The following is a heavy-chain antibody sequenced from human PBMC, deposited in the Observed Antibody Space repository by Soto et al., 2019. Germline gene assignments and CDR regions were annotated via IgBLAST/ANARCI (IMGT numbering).Heavy chain of an antibody. V-gene: IGHV4-31*03. D-gene: IGHD3-16*02. CDR3: ARLKITFGGVIVPGPYFDY. CDR2: IYYSGST. Sequence: SSETLSLTCTVSGGSISSGGYYWSWIRQHPGKGLEWIGYIYYSGSTYYNPSLKSRVTISVDTSKNQFSLKLSSVTAADTAVYYCARLKITFGGVIVPGPYFDYWGQGTLVTVSS. CDR1: GGSISSGGYY. J-gene: IGHJ4*02.